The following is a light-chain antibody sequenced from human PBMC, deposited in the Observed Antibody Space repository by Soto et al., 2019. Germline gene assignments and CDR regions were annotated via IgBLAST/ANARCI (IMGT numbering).Light chain of an antibody. J-gene: IGLJ1*01. CDR2: EVT. Sequence: QSVLTQPASVSGSPGQSITISCTGTSNDVGGYDYVSWYQQHPGKAPKLMIYEVTDRPWGVSNRFSGSKSGNTASLTISGPQAEDEADYYCSSYTHTSTPSCVFGTGTKVTVL. CDR3: SSYTHTSTPSCV. CDR1: SNDVGGYDY. V-gene: IGLV2-14*01.